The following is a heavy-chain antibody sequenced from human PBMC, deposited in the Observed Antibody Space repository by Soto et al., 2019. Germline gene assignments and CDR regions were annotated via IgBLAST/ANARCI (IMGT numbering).Heavy chain of an antibody. CDR3: ARVVREWLLSDYYGMDV. Sequence: QVQLVESGGGLVKPGGSLRLSCAASGFTFSDYYMSWIRQAPGKGLEWVSYISSSSSYTNYADSVKGRFTISRDNAKNSLYLQMYSLRAEDTAVYYCARVVREWLLSDYYGMDVWGQGTTVTVSS. J-gene: IGHJ6*02. CDR1: GFTFSDYY. V-gene: IGHV3-11*06. CDR2: ISSSSSYT. D-gene: IGHD3-3*01.